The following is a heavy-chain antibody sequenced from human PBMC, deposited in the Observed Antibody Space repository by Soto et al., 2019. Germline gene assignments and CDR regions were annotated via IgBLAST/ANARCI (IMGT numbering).Heavy chain of an antibody. V-gene: IGHV3-23*01. CDR2: ISGIGGST. J-gene: IGHJ4*02. D-gene: IGHD3-22*01. CDR3: AKGPLNSSGYYTFDY. Sequence: PGASLRLSGAASGFTFRSYATSWVRHAPGKGLEWVSAISGIGGSTYYADSVKGRFTISRDNSKNTLYLQMNSLRAEDTAVYYCAKGPLNSSGYYTFDYWGQGTLVTVSS. CDR1: GFTFRSYA.